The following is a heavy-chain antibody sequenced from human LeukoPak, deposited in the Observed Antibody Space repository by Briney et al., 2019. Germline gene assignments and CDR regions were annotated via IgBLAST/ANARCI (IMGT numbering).Heavy chain of an antibody. V-gene: IGHV4-39*01. CDR2: IHYSGST. J-gene: IGHJ6*03. D-gene: IGHD3-10*01. CDR1: GGSISSSIYF. CDR3: ARQLYSSGSCYAPMDV. Sequence: SETLSLTCTVSGGSISSSIYFWGWIRQPPGKGLEWIGSIHYSGSTYHDPSLKSRVTVSLDTSKNQFSLKLSSVTATDTAVYYCARQLYSSGSCYAPMDVWGKGTTVTISS.